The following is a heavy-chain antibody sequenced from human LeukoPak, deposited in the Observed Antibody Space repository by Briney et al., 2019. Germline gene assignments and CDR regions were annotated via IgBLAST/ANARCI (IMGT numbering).Heavy chain of an antibody. Sequence: PGGSLRLSCAASGFTFSSYAMHWVRQAPGKGLEYVSAISSNGGSTYYANSVKGRFTISRDNAKNSLYLQMNSLRAEDTAVYYCARGDSGSYYFDYWGQGTLVTVSS. D-gene: IGHD1-26*01. V-gene: IGHV3-64*01. CDR1: GFTFSSYA. J-gene: IGHJ4*02. CDR2: ISSNGGST. CDR3: ARGDSGSYYFDY.